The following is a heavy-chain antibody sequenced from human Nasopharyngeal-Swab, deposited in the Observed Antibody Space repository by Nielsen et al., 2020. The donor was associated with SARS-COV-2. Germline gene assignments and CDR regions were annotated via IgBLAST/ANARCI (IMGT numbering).Heavy chain of an antibody. D-gene: IGHD3-16*01. CDR3: AIVLGVIVGEDY. CDR1: GFTFSSYS. V-gene: IGHV3-21*01. J-gene: IGHJ4*02. CDR2: ISSSSSYL. Sequence: GGSLRLSCAASGFTFSSYSMNWVRQAPGKGLEWVSSISSSSSYLYYADSVKGRFTISRDNAKNSLYLQMNSLRSEDTAVYYCAIVLGVIVGEDYWGQVTLVTVSS.